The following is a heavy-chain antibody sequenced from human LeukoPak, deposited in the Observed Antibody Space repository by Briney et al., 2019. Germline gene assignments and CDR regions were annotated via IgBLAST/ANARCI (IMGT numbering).Heavy chain of an antibody. Sequence: PSETLSLTXTVSGGSISGSSYYWGWIRQPPGKGLEWIGSIYYSGSTYYNPSLKSRVTISVDTSKNQFSLKLSSVTAADTAVYYCARQSSSGSYWGQGTLVTVSS. V-gene: IGHV4-39*01. CDR1: GGSISGSSYY. D-gene: IGHD1-26*01. J-gene: IGHJ4*02. CDR2: IYYSGST. CDR3: ARQSSSGSY.